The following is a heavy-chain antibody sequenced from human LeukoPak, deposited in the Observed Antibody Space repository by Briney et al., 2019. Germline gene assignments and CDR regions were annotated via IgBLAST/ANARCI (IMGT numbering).Heavy chain of an antibody. CDR1: GYTFVSCG. D-gene: IGHD3-9*01. Sequence: GASVKVSCKTSGYTFVSCGISWVRQAPGQGLELMGWISGYNGNTNYAQKLQGRGTMTTDTSTSTVYMELRSLRSDDTAMYYCARALYFDPEYYYYYYMDVWGKGTTVTVSS. CDR3: ARALYFDPEYYYYYYMDV. CDR2: ISGYNGNT. V-gene: IGHV1-18*01. J-gene: IGHJ6*03.